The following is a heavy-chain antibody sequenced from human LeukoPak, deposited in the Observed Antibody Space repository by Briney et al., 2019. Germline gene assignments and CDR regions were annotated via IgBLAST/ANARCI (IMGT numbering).Heavy chain of an antibody. Sequence: GRSLRLSCAASGFTFSSYGMHWVRQAPGKGLEWVAVISYDGSNKYYADSVKGRFTISRDNSKNTLYLQMNSLRAEDTAVYYCAKTLEGSGRKGYGMDVWGQGTTVTVSS. V-gene: IGHV3-30*18. CDR3: AKTLEGSGRKGYGMDV. CDR1: GFTFSSYG. D-gene: IGHD3-10*01. J-gene: IGHJ6*02. CDR2: ISYDGSNK.